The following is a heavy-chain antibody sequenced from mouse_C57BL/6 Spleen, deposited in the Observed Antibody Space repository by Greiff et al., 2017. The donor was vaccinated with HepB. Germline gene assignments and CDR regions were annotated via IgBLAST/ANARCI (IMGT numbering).Heavy chain of an antibody. CDR1: GYTFTDYY. CDR2: INPYNGGT. CDR3: ARTTTVVGAPSFGY. D-gene: IGHD1-1*01. Sequence: EVQLQQSGPVLVKPGASVKMSCKASGYTFTDYYMNWVKQSHGKSLEWIGVINPYNGGTSYNQKFKGKATLTVDKSSSTAYMELNSLTSEDSAVYYCARTTTVVGAPSFGYWGQGTTLTVSS. J-gene: IGHJ2*01. V-gene: IGHV1-19*01.